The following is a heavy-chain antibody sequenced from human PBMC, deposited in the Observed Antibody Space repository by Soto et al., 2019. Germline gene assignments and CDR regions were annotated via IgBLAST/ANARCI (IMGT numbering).Heavy chain of an antibody. V-gene: IGHV4-30-4*01. CDR1: GGSISSGDYY. J-gene: IGHJ5*02. CDR2: IYYSGST. Sequence: SETLSLTCTVSGGSISSGDYYWSWIHQPPGKGLEWIGYIYYSGSTYYNPSLKSRVTISVDTSKNQFSLKLSSVTAADTAVYYCARLGAYYQSLDPWGPGTLVTVSS. D-gene: IGHD2-21*01. CDR3: ARLGAYYQSLDP.